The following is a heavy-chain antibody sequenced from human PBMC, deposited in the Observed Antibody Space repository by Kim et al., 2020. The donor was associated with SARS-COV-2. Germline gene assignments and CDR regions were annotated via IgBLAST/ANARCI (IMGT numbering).Heavy chain of an antibody. J-gene: IGHJ3*02. D-gene: IGHD3-10*01. CDR3: ARLPRGTFDI. Sequence: STYYNPSLKNQVTISIDTSNNQFSLNLNSVTAADTAVYFCARLPRGTFDIWGQGTMVTVSS. V-gene: IGHV4-39*01. CDR2: ST.